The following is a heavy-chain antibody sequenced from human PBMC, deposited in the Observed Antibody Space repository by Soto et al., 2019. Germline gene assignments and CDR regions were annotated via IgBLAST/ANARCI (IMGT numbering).Heavy chain of an antibody. CDR3: ARTLPTAMVTPSSYFAL. J-gene: IGHJ2*01. CDR1: GGTFSSYT. V-gene: IGHV1-69*02. CDR2: IIPILGIA. D-gene: IGHD5-18*01. Sequence: QVQLVQSGAEVKKPGSSVKVSCKASGGTFSSYTISWVRQAPGQGLEWMGRIIPILGIANYAQKFQGRVTITADKSPSTAYMELRRLRSEDTAVYYRARTLPTAMVTPSSYFALWGRGTLVTVSS.